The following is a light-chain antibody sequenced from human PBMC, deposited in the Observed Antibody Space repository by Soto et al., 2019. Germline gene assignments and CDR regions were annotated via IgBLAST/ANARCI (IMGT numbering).Light chain of an antibody. J-gene: IGLJ1*01. Sequence: QSVLTQPRSVSGSPGQSVSISCTGTSSGVGRYSYVSWYQQHPGKAPKLMIYDVSEQPSGVPDRFSGSKSGNTASLTISGLQAEDEADYYCCSYAGTYTGVFGTGTKVTVL. CDR2: DVS. CDR3: CSYAGTYTGV. CDR1: SSGVGRYSY. V-gene: IGLV2-11*01.